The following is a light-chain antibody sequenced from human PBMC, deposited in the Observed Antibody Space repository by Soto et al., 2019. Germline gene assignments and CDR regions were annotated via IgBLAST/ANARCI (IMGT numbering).Light chain of an antibody. V-gene: IGLV2-14*03. Sequence: QSALTQPASVSGSPGRSVTISCTGTSTDVGDFNYVSWYQHLPGRAPKLIIYDVTNRPSGISYRFSASKSGRTASLTISGLQAEDEGDYYCSSNSSSTTHVVFGGGTKLTVL. J-gene: IGLJ2*01. CDR1: STDVGDFNY. CDR3: SSNSSSTTHVV. CDR2: DVT.